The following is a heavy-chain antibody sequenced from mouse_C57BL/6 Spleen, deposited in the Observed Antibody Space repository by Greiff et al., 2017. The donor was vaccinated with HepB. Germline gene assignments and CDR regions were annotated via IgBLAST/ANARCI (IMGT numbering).Heavy chain of an antibody. V-gene: IGHV5-6*01. CDR2: ISSGGSYT. Sequence: EVQGVESGGDLVKPGGSLKLSCAASGFTFSSYGMSWVRQTPDKRLEWVATISSGGSYTYYPDSVKGRFTISRDNAKNTLYLQMSSLKSEDTAMYYCARQAITTVVAPYWYFDVWGTGTTVTVSS. J-gene: IGHJ1*03. CDR3: ARQAITTVVAPYWYFDV. D-gene: IGHD1-1*01. CDR1: GFTFSSYG.